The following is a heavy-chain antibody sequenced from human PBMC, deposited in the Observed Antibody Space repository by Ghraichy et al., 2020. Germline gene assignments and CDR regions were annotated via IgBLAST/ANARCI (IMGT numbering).Heavy chain of an antibody. CDR2: ISTGGDIT. V-gene: IGHV3-23*01. D-gene: IGHD3-10*01. CDR3: AKDSPYYGSGKNWFDP. CDR1: GFTFSNYA. Sequence: LSLTCAASGFTFSNYAMSWVRQAPGEGLEWVSAISTGGDITYYADSVKGRFTVFRDNSKNTLYLEMNSLRAEDMAVYYCAKDSPYYGSGKNWFDPWGQGTLVTVSS. J-gene: IGHJ5*02.